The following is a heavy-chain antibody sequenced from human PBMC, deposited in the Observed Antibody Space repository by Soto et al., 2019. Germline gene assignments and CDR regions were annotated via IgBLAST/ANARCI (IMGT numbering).Heavy chain of an antibody. CDR1: GGTFSRHA. Sequence: SVKVSCKASGGTFSRHAINWVRQAPGHGLQWMGGIVPLFGTANYAQKFQGRVTITADESTSTAHMELRSLRSEDTAVYYCARDYGHDCSGGNCYFYFWGQGTLVTVSS. J-gene: IGHJ4*02. D-gene: IGHD2-15*01. CDR2: IVPLFGTA. V-gene: IGHV1-69*13. CDR3: ARDYGHDCSGGNCYFYF.